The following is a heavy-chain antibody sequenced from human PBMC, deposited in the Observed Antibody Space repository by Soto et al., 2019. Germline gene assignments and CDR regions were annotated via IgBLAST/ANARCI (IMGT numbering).Heavy chain of an antibody. D-gene: IGHD3-9*01. J-gene: IGHJ4*02. V-gene: IGHV4-59*08. CDR2: IYYSGST. Sequence: PSETLSLTCTVSGGSISSYYWSWIRQPPGKGLEWIGYIYYSGSTNYNPSLKSRVTISVDTSKNQFSLKLSSVTAADTAVYYCASSGTSRRYFDWLLNFDYWGQGTLVTVSS. CDR3: ASSGTSRRYFDWLLNFDY. CDR1: GGSISSYY.